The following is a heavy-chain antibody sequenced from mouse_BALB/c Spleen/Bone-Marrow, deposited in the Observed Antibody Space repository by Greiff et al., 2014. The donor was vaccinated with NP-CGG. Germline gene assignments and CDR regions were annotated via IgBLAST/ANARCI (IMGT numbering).Heavy chain of an antibody. CDR1: GFNIKDTY. D-gene: IGHD2-2*01. V-gene: IGHV14-3*02. Sequence: EVKLVESGAELVKPGASVKLSCTASGFNIKDTYMHWVKQRPEQGLEWIGRIDPANGNTKYDPKFQGKATITADTSSNTAYLQLSSLTSEDTAVYYCARNDGYGKAFAYWGQGTLVTVSA. CDR2: IDPANGNT. J-gene: IGHJ3*01. CDR3: ARNDGYGKAFAY.